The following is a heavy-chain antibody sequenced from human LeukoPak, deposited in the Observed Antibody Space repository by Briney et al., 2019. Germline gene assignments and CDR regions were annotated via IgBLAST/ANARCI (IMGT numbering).Heavy chain of an antibody. CDR2: ISGSGGST. J-gene: IGHJ4*02. CDR3: AKEYYYDSSGYPDYFDY. CDR1: GFTFSSYA. D-gene: IGHD3-22*01. Sequence: GGSLRLSCAASGFTFSSYAMSWVRQAPGKGLEWVSAISGSGGSTYYADSVKGRFTISRDNSKNTLYLQMNSLRAEDTAVYYCAKEYYYDSSGYPDYFDYWGQGTLVTVSS. V-gene: IGHV3-23*01.